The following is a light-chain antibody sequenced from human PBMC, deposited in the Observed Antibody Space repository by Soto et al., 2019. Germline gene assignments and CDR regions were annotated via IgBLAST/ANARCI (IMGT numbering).Light chain of an antibody. J-gene: IGKJ2*01. V-gene: IGKV3-20*01. Sequence: IVLTQSPATLSLSPGERATLSCRASESVSSNYLTWYQQKPGQAPRLLIYGASNRATGIPDRFSGSGSGTDFTLTISRLEPEDCGVYYCQQYCRSPLYSFGQGTKLEIK. CDR1: ESVSSNY. CDR2: GAS. CDR3: QQYCRSPLYS.